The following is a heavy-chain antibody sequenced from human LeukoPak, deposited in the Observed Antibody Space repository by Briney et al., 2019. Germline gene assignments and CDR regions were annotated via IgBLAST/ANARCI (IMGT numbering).Heavy chain of an antibody. CDR3: AKDAIPMNSVWDYFDS. D-gene: IGHD1-26*01. CDR1: GLTFRNFA. V-gene: IGHV3-23*01. Sequence: PGGSLRLSCTASGLTFRNFAMTWVRQAPGKGLEWVSSIGGLGDDTCYADSVKGRFTISRDNSKSTLFLLMNSLRVEDTAVYHCAKDAIPMNSVWDYFDSWGQGSLVTVSS. J-gene: IGHJ4*02. CDR2: IGGLGDDT.